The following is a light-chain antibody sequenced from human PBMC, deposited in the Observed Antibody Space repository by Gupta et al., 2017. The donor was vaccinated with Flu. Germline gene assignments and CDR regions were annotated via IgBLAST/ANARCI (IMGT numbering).Light chain of an antibody. Sequence: VTLGQPASISCRSSQSLVHSDGNTYLNWFLQRPGQSPRRLIYKSSNRHSGVPDRFSGSGSGTDFTLKISRVEAEDVGVYYCMQGKQWPPTFGHGTKVDIK. CDR3: MQGKQWPPT. CDR2: KSS. CDR1: QSLVHSDGNTY. V-gene: IGKV2-30*02. J-gene: IGKJ3*01.